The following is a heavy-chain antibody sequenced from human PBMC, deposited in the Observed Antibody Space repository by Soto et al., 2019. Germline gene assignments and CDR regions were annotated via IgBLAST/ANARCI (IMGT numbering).Heavy chain of an antibody. Sequence: QIALKESGPTVVKPTQTLTLTCSFSGFSLSTYKVGVGWIRQPPGKALEWLALIYWNDDKRYSASLQSRLTITKDTSKNQVVLTLTNVDPVDTATYFCAHLTMIRGVTSQYYFDSWGQGTLVTVSS. J-gene: IGHJ4*02. CDR3: AHLTMIRGVTSQYYFDS. V-gene: IGHV2-5*01. CDR1: GFSLSTYKVG. D-gene: IGHD3-10*01. CDR2: IYWNDDK.